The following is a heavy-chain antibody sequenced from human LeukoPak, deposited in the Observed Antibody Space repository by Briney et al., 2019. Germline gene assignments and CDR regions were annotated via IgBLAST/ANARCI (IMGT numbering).Heavy chain of an antibody. V-gene: IGHV3-30*04. CDR1: AFTFITYA. D-gene: IGHD5-12*01. CDR3: ASSRGYSDYDSDY. CDR2: ISDDGSNK. Sequence: GRSLRPSCSPSAFTFITYAIHWVRQAPGKGLEWVAVISDDGSNKYYADSVKGRFTISRDNSKNTLYLQMNSLRPEDAAVYFCASSRGYSDYDSDYWGQGTLVTVSS. J-gene: IGHJ4*02.